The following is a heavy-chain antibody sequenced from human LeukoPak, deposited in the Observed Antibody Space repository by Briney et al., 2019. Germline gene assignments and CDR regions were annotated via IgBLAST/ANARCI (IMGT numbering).Heavy chain of an antibody. V-gene: IGHV1-2*02. CDR3: ARGDSYGDFEAGY. CDR2: INPNSGGT. Sequence: GASVKVSCKASGYTFTGSYMHWVRPAPGQGLEWMGWINPNSGGTNYAQKFQGRVTMTRDTSTSTVYMELSRLRSEDTAVYYCARGDSYGDFEAGYWGQGTLVTVSS. J-gene: IGHJ4*02. D-gene: IGHD4-17*01. CDR1: GYTFTGSY.